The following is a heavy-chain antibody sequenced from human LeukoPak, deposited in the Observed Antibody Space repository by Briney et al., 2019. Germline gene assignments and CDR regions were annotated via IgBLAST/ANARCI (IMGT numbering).Heavy chain of an antibody. J-gene: IGHJ3*02. CDR3: ARGETNTYYYDSSGYRDAFEI. Sequence: SETLSPTCAVYGGSFSGYYWSWIRQPPGKGLEWIGEINHSGSTNYNPSLKSRVTISVDTSKNQFSLKLSSVTAADTAVYYCARGETNTYYYDSSGYRDAFEIWGQGTMVTVSS. CDR2: INHSGST. CDR1: GGSFSGYY. D-gene: IGHD3-22*01. V-gene: IGHV4-34*01.